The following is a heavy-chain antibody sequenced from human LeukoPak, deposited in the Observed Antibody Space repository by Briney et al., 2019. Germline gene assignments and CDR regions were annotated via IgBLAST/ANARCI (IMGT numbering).Heavy chain of an antibody. Sequence: PGGSLRLSCAASGFTFSSYAMSWVRPAPGKGLEWVSAISGSGGSTYYADSVKGRFTISRDNSKNTLYLQMNSLRAEDTAVYYCAKDGSHYYDSSGYAYQFDYWGQGTLVTVSS. CDR1: GFTFSSYA. CDR3: AKDGSHYYDSSGYAYQFDY. CDR2: ISGSGGST. V-gene: IGHV3-23*01. D-gene: IGHD3-22*01. J-gene: IGHJ4*02.